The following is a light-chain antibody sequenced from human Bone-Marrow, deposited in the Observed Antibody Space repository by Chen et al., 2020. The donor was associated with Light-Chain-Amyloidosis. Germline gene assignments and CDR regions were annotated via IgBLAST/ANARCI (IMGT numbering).Light chain of an antibody. CDR3: QEFKSQDMCN. J-gene: IGKJ2*04. CDR1: QNIDTY. V-gene: IGKV1-5*03. Sequence: DIQMTQSPSTLSASVGDRVTITCRASQNIDTYLAWYQHKPGKAPKLLIYQASSLESGVPLRFSGSGSGTEFTLTISSLQPEDFATYFCQEFKSQDMCNFGQGTKLEIK. CDR2: QAS.